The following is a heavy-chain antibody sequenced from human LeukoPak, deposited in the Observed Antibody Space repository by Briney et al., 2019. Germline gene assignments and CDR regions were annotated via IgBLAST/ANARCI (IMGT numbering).Heavy chain of an antibody. D-gene: IGHD6-13*01. CDR2: INPSGGST. Sequence: GASVKVSCKASGYTFTSYYMHWVRQVPGQGLEWMGIINPSGGSTSYAQKFQGRVTMTRDTSTSTVYMELSSLRSEDTAVYYCARARESAAAGSSSLDPWGQGTLVTVSS. J-gene: IGHJ5*02. CDR1: GYTFTSYY. V-gene: IGHV1-46*01. CDR3: ARARESAAAGSSSLDP.